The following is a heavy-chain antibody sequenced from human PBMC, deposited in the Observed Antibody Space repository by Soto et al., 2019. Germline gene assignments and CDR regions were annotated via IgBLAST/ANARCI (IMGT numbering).Heavy chain of an antibody. CDR1: GYSFSNFW. CDR3: ASSVLVTSTMNYFDL. V-gene: IGHV5-51*01. J-gene: IGHJ4*02. Sequence: ESLKISWQASGYSFSNFWIAWVRQMPGEGLEWLGIIYPDDSDTRYSPSFLGQVTISSDKSIKTTYLQWSSLKASDTAIYLCASSVLVTSTMNYFDLWGRGTLVTVSS. CDR2: IYPDDSDT. D-gene: IGHD2-8*02.